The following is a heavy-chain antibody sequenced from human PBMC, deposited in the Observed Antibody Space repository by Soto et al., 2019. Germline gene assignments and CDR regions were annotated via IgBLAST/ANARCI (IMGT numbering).Heavy chain of an antibody. D-gene: IGHD1-1*01. J-gene: IGHJ1*01. CDR2: INHSGST. CDR3: ARGLRNFPRREYFQH. V-gene: IGHV4-34*01. Sequence: SETLSLTCAVYGGSFSGYYWSWIRQPPGKGLEWIGEINHSGSTNYNPSLKSRVTISVDTSKNQFSLKLSPVTAADTAVYYCARGLRNFPRREYFQHWGQGTQVTVSS. CDR1: GGSFSGYY.